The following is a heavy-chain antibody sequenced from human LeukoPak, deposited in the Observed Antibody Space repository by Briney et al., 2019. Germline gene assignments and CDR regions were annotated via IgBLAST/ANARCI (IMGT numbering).Heavy chain of an antibody. Sequence: PSETLSLTCAVSGVSFDDYYWSWVRQTPGKGLEWIGEINHSGYTNDSPSLKSRVTLSIDTSRKQFSLNLRSVTVADAGIYYCTRMTMGHDYWGHGNLVTVSS. CDR2: INHSGYT. D-gene: IGHD4/OR15-4a*01. J-gene: IGHJ4*01. CDR1: GVSFDDYY. CDR3: TRMTMGHDY. V-gene: IGHV4-34*01.